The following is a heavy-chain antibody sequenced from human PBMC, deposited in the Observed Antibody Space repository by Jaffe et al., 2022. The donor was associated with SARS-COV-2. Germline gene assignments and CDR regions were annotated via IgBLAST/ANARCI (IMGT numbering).Heavy chain of an antibody. V-gene: IGHV6-1*01. D-gene: IGHD3-10*01. CDR1: GDSVSSNNAA. Sequence: QVQLQQSGPGLVKPSQTLSLTCAISGDSVSSNNAAWIWIRQSPSRGLEWLGRTYYRSKWYYDYAVSVKSRITINSDTSKNQFSLQLNSVTPEDTAVYFCARVSYSGSGTYYIGLDQWGQGTLVTVSS. CDR2: TYYRSKWYY. CDR3: ARVSYSGSGTYYIGLDQ. J-gene: IGHJ4*02.